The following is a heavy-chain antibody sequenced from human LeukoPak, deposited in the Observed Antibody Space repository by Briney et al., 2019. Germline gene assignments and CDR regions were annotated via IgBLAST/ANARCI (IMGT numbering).Heavy chain of an antibody. CDR1: GFTFSSYA. D-gene: IGHD3-22*01. V-gene: IGHV3-23*01. J-gene: IGHJ4*02. CDR3: AKAAWGYYYDSSGYHFDY. Sequence: PGGSLRLSCAASGFTFSSYAMSWVRQAPGKGLEWVSATSGSGGSTYYADSVKGRFTISRDNSKNTLYLQMNSLRAEDTAVYYCAKAAWGYYYDSSGYHFDYWGQGTLVTVSS. CDR2: TSGSGGST.